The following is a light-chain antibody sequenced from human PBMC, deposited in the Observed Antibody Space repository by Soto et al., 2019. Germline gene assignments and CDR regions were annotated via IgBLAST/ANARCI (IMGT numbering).Light chain of an antibody. Sequence: QSALTQPASVSGSPGHSITISCTGTSSDVGTYNLVSWYQRHPGKAPKHVIYEGSKRPSGLSNRFSGSKTGNTASLTISGLQAEDEADYYCCSYAGSSTLVFGGGTKLTVL. V-gene: IGLV2-23*01. CDR2: EGS. CDR3: CSYAGSSTLV. J-gene: IGLJ2*01. CDR1: SSDVGTYNL.